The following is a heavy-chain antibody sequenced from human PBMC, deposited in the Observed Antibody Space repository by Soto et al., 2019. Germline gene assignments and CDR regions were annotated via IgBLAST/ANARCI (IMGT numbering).Heavy chain of an antibody. CDR3: AKDLGCSSPSGYVYYHYGMDV. D-gene: IGHD2-2*01. CDR2: TSYDGSDK. V-gene: IGHV3-30*18. J-gene: IGHJ6*02. Sequence: QVQLVESGGGVVQPGRSLRLACVASGVTFSNYGMHWVRQAPGKGLEWVALTSYDGSDKEYADSVQGRFTISRDNSKNTLYLQMNSLRADDTAVYYCAKDLGCSSPSGYVYYHYGMDVWGQGTTVTVSS. CDR1: GVTFSNYG.